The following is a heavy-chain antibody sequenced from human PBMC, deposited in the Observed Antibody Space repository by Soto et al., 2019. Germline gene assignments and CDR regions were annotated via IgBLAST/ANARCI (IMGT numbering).Heavy chain of an antibody. V-gene: IGHV3-33*01. CDR2: IRFDGSNI. Sequence: QVLLVESGGGVVQPGRSLRLSCAASGAIFRGYGMHWVRQAPGKGLEWVAVIRFDGSNINYADFVLGRCTISRDNSKNRLYLEMNSLRVEETAGYYCEGDGVGATVCWGYLAYWGQGTLDTVSS. CDR1: GAIFRGYG. J-gene: IGHJ4*02. CDR3: EGDGVGATVCWGYLAY. D-gene: IGHD2-15*01.